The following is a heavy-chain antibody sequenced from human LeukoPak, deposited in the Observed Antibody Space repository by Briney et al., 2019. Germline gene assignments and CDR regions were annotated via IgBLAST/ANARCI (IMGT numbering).Heavy chain of an antibody. V-gene: IGHV4-39*07. Sequence: SETLSLTCTVASGSISSSTYYWGWIRQPPGKGLEWIGSIYYSGSTYYNPSLKSRVTISVDTSKNQFSLRLSSVTAADTAVYYCARPRGGSYTDAFDIWGQGTMVAVPS. D-gene: IGHD1-26*01. CDR2: IYYSGST. CDR3: ARPRGGSYTDAFDI. J-gene: IGHJ3*02. CDR1: SGSISSSTYY.